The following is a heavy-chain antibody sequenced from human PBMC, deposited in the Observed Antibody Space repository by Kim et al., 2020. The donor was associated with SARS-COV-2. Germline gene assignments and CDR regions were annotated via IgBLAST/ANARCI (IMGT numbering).Heavy chain of an antibody. J-gene: IGHJ4*02. V-gene: IGHV3-20*03. CDR3: ASLYYDTSGYDD. Sequence: AVDGRFTISRDNAKNSLYLEMKNLRVEDTALYYCASLYYDTSGYDDWGQGTLVTVSS. D-gene: IGHD3-22*01.